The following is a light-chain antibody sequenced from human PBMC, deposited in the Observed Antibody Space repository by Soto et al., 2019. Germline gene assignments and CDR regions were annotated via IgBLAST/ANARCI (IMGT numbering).Light chain of an antibody. CDR1: SSDVGGYNY. CDR3: SSYRDSSTTHYV. J-gene: IGLJ1*01. Sequence: QSALTQPASLSGSPGQSITISCTGTSSDVGGYNYVYWYQQHPGKGPKLMIYDVSNRPSGVSNRFSGSKSGNTASLTISGLQDEEEDDYYCSSYRDSSTTHYVFGTGTKLTVL. CDR2: DVS. V-gene: IGLV2-14*03.